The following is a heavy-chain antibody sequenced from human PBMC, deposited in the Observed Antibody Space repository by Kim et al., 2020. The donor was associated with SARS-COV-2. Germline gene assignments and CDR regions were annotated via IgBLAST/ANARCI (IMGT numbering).Heavy chain of an antibody. CDR3: ARDLRGTSSFDI. J-gene: IGHJ3*02. CDR1: GGSIISYY. D-gene: IGHD2-2*01. CDR2: IYSSGST. Sequence: SETLSITCTVSGGSIISYYWSWIRQPPGKGLEWIAYIYSSGSTNYNPFLKSRFTISVDTSRNQFSLTVSSVTAADTAVYYCARDLRGTSSFDIWGQGTMVTVSS. V-gene: IGHV4-59*01.